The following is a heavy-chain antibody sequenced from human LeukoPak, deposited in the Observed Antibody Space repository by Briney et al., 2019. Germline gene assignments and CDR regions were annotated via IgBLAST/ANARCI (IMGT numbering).Heavy chain of an antibody. CDR3: ARTSSIAARRAWGFDP. J-gene: IGHJ5*02. Sequence: ASVKVSCKASGYTFTSYAMNWVRQAPGQGLEWMGWINTNTGNPTYARGFTGRFVFSLDTSVSTAYLQISSLKAEDTAVYYCARTSSIAARRAWGFDPWGQGTLVTVSS. CDR1: GYTFTSYA. V-gene: IGHV7-4-1*02. CDR2: INTNTGNP. D-gene: IGHD6-6*01.